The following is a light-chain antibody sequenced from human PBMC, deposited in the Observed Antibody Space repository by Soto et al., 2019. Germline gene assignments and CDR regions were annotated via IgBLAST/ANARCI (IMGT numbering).Light chain of an antibody. Sequence: DIQMTQSPSTLSASVVDRVTITCRASQSISSWLAWYQQKPGKAPKLLIYKASSLESGVPSRFSGSGSGTEFTLTISSLQPDDFATYFCQKYNSYPWTCGQGTKGDIK. V-gene: IGKV1-5*03. J-gene: IGKJ1*01. CDR1: QSISSW. CDR3: QKYNSYPWT. CDR2: KAS.